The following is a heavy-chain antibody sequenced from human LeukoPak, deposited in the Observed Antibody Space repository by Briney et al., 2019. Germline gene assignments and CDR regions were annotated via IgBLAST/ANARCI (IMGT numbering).Heavy chain of an antibody. CDR1: GFTFTNFA. J-gene: IGHJ3*02. V-gene: IGHV3-66*01. D-gene: IGHD6-19*01. Sequence: PGGSLRLSCAASGFTFTNFAMSWVRLAPGKGLEWVSVIYSGGSTYYADSVKGRFTISRDNSKNTLYLQMNSLRAEDTAVYYCARFESSGWPSNDAFDIWGQGTMVTVSS. CDR2: IYSGGST. CDR3: ARFESSGWPSNDAFDI.